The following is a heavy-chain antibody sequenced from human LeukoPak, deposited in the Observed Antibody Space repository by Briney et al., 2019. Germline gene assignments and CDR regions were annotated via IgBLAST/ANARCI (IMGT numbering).Heavy chain of an antibody. CDR1: GGTFSNYG. Sequence: GASVKVSCKTSGGTFSNYGINWVRQAPGQGLEWMGGIIPIFGTANYAQKFQGRVTITTDESTSTAYMELSSLRSEDTAVYYCASAYCGGDCYSGGNWFDPWGQGTLVTVSS. J-gene: IGHJ5*02. CDR3: ASAYCGGDCYSGGNWFDP. V-gene: IGHV1-69*05. D-gene: IGHD2-21*02. CDR2: IIPIFGTA.